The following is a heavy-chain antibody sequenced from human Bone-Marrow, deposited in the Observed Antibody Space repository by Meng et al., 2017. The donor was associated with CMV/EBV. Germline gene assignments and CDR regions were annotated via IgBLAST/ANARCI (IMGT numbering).Heavy chain of an antibody. CDR1: GYTFTGYY. J-gene: IGHJ6*02. D-gene: IGHD6-13*01. CDR3: ARAGIAPSMGGLDYYGMDV. CDR2: INPNSGGT. Sequence: ASVKVSCKASGYTFTGYYMHWVRQAPGQGLEWMGWINPNSGGTNYAQKFQGRVTMTRDTSISTAYMELSSLRSEDTAVYYCARAGIAPSMGGLDYYGMDVWGQGTTVTVSS. V-gene: IGHV1-2*02.